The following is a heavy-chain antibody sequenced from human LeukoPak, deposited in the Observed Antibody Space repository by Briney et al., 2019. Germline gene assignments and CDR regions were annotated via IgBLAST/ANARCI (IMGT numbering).Heavy chain of an antibody. J-gene: IGHJ3*02. CDR2: INHSGST. CDR1: GGSFSGYY. V-gene: IGHV4-34*01. D-gene: IGHD3-3*01. CDR3: ARLEYYDFWSGYYTGRSDDAFDI. Sequence: SETLSLTCAVYGGSFSGYYWSRIRQPPGKGLEWIGEINHSGSTNYNPSLKSRVTISVDTSKNQFSLKLSSVTAADTAVYYCARLEYYDFWSGYYTGRSDDAFDIWGQGTMVTVSS.